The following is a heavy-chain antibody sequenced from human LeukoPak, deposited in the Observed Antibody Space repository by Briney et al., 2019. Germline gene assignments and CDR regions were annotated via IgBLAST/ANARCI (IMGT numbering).Heavy chain of an antibody. Sequence: ASVKVSCKASGYTFTSYGISWVRQAPGQGLEWMGWISAYNGNANYAQKFQGRVTMTRDTSISTAYMELSRLRSDDTAVYYCARASSWYSYGMDVWGQGTTVTVSS. V-gene: IGHV1-18*01. CDR2: ISAYNGNA. CDR1: GYTFTSYG. J-gene: IGHJ6*02. CDR3: ARASSWYSYGMDV. D-gene: IGHD6-13*01.